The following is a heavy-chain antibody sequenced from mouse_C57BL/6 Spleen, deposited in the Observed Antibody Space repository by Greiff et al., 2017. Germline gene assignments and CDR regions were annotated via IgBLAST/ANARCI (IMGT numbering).Heavy chain of an antibody. V-gene: IGHV1-55*01. CDR2: IYPGSGST. D-gene: IGHD3-2*02. J-gene: IGHJ3*01. Sequence: QVQLKQPGAELVKPGASVKMSCKASGYTFTSYWITWVKQRPGQGLEWIGDIYPGSGSTNYNEKFKSKATLTVDTSSSTAYMQLSSLTSEDSAVYYCARYSSGYVPFAYWGQGTLVTVSA. CDR3: ARYSSGYVPFAY. CDR1: GYTFTSYW.